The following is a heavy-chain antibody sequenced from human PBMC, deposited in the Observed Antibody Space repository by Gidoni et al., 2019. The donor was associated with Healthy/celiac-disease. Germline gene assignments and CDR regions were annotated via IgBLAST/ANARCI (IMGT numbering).Heavy chain of an antibody. J-gene: IGHJ4*02. CDR1: GFTFRSYA. CDR3: ARGYSSGWYQLRASPRGFDY. D-gene: IGHD6-19*01. V-gene: IGHV3-30-3*01. Sequence: QVQLVESGGGVVQPGRSLRLSCAASGFTFRSYAMHWVRPAPGKGLEWVAVISYDGSNKYYADSVKGRFTISRDNSKNTLYLQMNSLRAEDTAVYYCARGYSSGWYQLRASPRGFDYWGQGTLVTVSS. CDR2: ISYDGSNK.